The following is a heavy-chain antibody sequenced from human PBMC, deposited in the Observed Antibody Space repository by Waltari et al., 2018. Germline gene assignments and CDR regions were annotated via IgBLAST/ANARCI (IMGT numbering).Heavy chain of an antibody. D-gene: IGHD3-10*01. CDR1: GYTFTSYA. J-gene: IGHJ6*02. CDR3: ARGKGAMVQGVIFYYYYGMDV. V-gene: IGHV1-3*01. Sequence: QVQLVQSGAEVKKPGASVKVSCKASGYTFTSYAMHWVRQAPGQRLEWMGWINAGNGNTKYSQKCQGRVTITRDTSASTAYMELSSLRSEDTAVYYCARGKGAMVQGVIFYYYYGMDVWGQGTTVTVSS. CDR2: INAGNGNT.